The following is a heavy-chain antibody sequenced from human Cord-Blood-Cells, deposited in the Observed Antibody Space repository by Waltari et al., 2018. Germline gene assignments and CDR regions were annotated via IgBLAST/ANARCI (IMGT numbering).Heavy chain of an antibody. CDR3: AKDGEVGREYYSSSWYYFDY. J-gene: IGHJ4*02. V-gene: IGHV3-9*01. Sequence: EVQLVESGGGLVQPGRSLRLSCAASGFTFDDYAMHWVRQAPGKGLEWVSGISWNSGSVGYADSVKGRFTNSRDNAKNSLYLQMNSLRAEDTALYYCAKDGEVGREYYSSSWYYFDYWGQGTLVTVSS. CDR1: GFTFDDYA. CDR2: ISWNSGSV. D-gene: IGHD6-13*01.